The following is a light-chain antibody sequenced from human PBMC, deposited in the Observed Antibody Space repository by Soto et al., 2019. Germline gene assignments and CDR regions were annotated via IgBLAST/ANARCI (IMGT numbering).Light chain of an antibody. CDR3: SSYTTVPSPQWV. Sequence: QSALTQPASVSGSPGQSITIPCSGRSSDLGGLNYVSWYQQHPGKVPKLIIYKVDNRPSGISDRFSASKSGNTASLTISGHQAEDVAHYYCSSYTTVPSPQWVFAGGTKLTVL. V-gene: IGLV2-14*01. CDR2: KVD. J-gene: IGLJ3*02. CDR1: SSDLGGLNY.